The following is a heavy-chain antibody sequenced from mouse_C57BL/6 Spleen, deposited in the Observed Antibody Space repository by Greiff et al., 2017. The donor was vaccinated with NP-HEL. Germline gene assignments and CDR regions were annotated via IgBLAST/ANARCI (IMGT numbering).Heavy chain of an antibody. CDR3: AREGYDYPFDY. D-gene: IGHD2-4*01. CDR1: GYTFTDYY. J-gene: IGHJ2*01. V-gene: IGHV1-76*01. Sequence: VQLQESGAELVRPGASVKLSCKASGYTFTDYYINWVKQRPGQGLEWIARIYPGSGNTYYNEKFKGKATLTAEKSSSTAYMQLSSLTSEDSAVYFCAREGYDYPFDYWGQGTTLTVSS. CDR2: IYPGSGNT.